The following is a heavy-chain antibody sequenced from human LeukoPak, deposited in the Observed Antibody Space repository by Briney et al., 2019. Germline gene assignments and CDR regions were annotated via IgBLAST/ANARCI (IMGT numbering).Heavy chain of an antibody. CDR1: GYSISSGYN. V-gene: IGHV4-38-2*02. J-gene: IGHJ6*03. D-gene: IGHD3-10*01. CDR2: IYHSGTT. CDR3: ARENLGFGELIYYYYYMDV. Sequence: PSETLSLTCTVSGYSISSGYNWGWIRQPPGKGLEWIGSIYHSGTTYYNPSLKSRVTISVDTSKNQFSLKLSSVTAADTAVYYCARENLGFGELIYYYYYMDVWGKGTTVTVSS.